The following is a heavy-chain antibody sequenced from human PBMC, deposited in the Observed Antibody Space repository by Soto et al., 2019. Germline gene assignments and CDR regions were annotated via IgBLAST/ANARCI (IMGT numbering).Heavy chain of an antibody. CDR2: INPNSGGA. CDR1: GYTFTGYY. Sequence: ASVKVSCKASGYTFTGYYMHWVRQTPGQGLEWMGWINPNSGGANYAQKFQGRVTMTRDTSISTAYMELSRLRSDDTAVYYCARDYSSGGLSYWGHGTLVTVSS. J-gene: IGHJ4*01. V-gene: IGHV1-2*02. D-gene: IGHD1-1*01. CDR3: ARDYSSGGLSY.